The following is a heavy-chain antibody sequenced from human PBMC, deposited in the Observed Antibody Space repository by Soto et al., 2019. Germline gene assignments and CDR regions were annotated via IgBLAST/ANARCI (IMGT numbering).Heavy chain of an antibody. V-gene: IGHV1-8*01. D-gene: IGHD2-15*01. Sequence: ASVKVSCKASGYTFTSYDINWVRQATGQGLEWMGWMNPNSGNTGYAQKFQGRVTMTRNTSISTAYKELSSLRSEDTAVYYCARGVVAATRYYYYYMDVWGKGTTVTVSS. J-gene: IGHJ6*03. CDR3: ARGVVAATRYYYYYMDV. CDR2: MNPNSGNT. CDR1: GYTFTSYD.